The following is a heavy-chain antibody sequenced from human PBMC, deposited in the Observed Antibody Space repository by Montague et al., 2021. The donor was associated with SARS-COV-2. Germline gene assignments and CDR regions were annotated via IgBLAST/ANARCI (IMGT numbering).Heavy chain of an antibody. J-gene: IGHJ4*02. CDR3: ARAEKYSSSWYYFDY. V-gene: IGHV4-61*01. D-gene: IGHD6-13*01. Sequence: SETLSLTCTVSGGSVSRNSYYWSWIRQPPGKGLEWIGYIHYSGNTNYNPSLKSRVTISVDTSKNQFSLKLNSVTAADTAFYYCARAEKYSSSWYYFDYWGQGALVTVSS. CDR2: IHYSGNT. CDR1: GGSVSRNSYY.